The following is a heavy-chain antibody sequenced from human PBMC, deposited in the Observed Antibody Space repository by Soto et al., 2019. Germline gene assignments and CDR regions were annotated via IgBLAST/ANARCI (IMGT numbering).Heavy chain of an antibody. J-gene: IGHJ6*03. Sequence: GVSLRLSCAASGFTFSSYAMSWVRQAPGKGLEWVSAISGSGGSTYYADSVKGRFTISRDNSKNTLYLQMNSLRAEDTAVYYCAIKGSGYYYYYYMDVWGKGTTVTVSS. D-gene: IGHD1-26*01. CDR3: AIKGSGYYYYYYMDV. CDR1: GFTFSSYA. V-gene: IGHV3-23*01. CDR2: ISGSGGST.